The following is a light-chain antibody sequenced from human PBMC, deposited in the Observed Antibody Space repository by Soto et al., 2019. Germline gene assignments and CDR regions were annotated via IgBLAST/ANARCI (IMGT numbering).Light chain of an antibody. CDR1: QSVSSY. CDR3: QQRSNWPLT. J-gene: IGKJ1*01. CDR2: DAS. Sequence: EIVLTQSPATLSLSPGERATLSCRASQSVSSYLAWYQQKPGQAPRLLVYDASNMATGIPARFSGSGSGTDFTLTISSLEPEDFAVYYCQQRSNWPLTFVQGTKV. V-gene: IGKV3-11*01.